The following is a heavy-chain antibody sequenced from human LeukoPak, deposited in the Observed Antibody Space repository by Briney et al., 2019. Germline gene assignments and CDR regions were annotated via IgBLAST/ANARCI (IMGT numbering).Heavy chain of an antibody. CDR2: INGGNGNT. D-gene: IGHD3-22*01. J-gene: IGHJ6*02. CDR3: ARNYYDSSGYYFFYYYYGMDV. Sequence: ASVKVSCKASGYTFITYAIHWVRQAPGQRLEWMGWINGGNGNTKYLENFQGRVTFTRDTSANTAYMELSSLRSEDTAVYYCARNYYDSSGYYFFYYYYGMDVWGQGTTVTVSS. CDR1: GYTFITYA. V-gene: IGHV1-3*01.